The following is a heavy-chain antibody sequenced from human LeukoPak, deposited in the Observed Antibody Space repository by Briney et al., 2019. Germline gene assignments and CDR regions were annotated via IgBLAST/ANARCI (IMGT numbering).Heavy chain of an antibody. J-gene: IGHJ4*02. CDR2: ISSNGGST. CDR3: ARYRNRERFVDY. V-gene: IGHV3-64*01. CDR1: GFTFSSYA. D-gene: IGHD1-14*01. Sequence: GGSLRLSCAASGFTFSSYAMHWVRQAPGKGLEYVSAISSNGGSTYYANSVKGRFTISRDNSKNTLYLQMGSLRAEDMAVYYCARYRNRERFVDYWGQGTLVTVSS.